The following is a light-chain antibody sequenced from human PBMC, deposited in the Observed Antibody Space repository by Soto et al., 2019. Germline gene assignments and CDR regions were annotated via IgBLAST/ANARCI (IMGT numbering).Light chain of an antibody. CDR1: QSIRYY. CDR3: HHHNSYSQT. J-gene: IGKJ1*01. CDR2: GAS. V-gene: IGKV1-5*01. Sequence: DIQLTQSPPTLSASVGDRVTITCRASQSIRYYLAWYQQMPGKAPKLLIYGASSLQSGVPSRFSGSGSGTEFTLTISSLQPDDFAAYFCHHHNSYSQTFGQGTKVEIK.